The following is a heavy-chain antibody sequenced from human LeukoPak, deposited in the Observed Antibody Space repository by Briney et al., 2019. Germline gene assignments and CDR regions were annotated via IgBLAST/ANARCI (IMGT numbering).Heavy chain of an antibody. CDR2: IKQDGGEK. CDR1: GFTFSHYW. CDR3: ARDWGGSASQGFDAFDI. Sequence: PGGSLRLSCAASGFTFSHYWVNWVRQAAGNGLEWVANIKQDGGEKSYVDSVKGRCTISRDNAKNSLHLQMNSLRAEDTAVYYCARDWGGSASQGFDAFDIWGQGTMVTVSS. D-gene: IGHD3-10*01. V-gene: IGHV3-7*01. J-gene: IGHJ3*02.